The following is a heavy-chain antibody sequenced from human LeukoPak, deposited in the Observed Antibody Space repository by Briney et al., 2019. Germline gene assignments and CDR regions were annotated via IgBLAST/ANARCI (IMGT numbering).Heavy chain of an antibody. V-gene: IGHV1-2*02. J-gene: IGHJ3*02. CDR3: ARDSTGGEWPDAFDI. Sequence: ASVTVSCKASGYTFTGYYMYWVRQAPGQGLEWMGWINPNSGGTNYAQKFQGRVTMTRDTYISTAYMELSRLRSDDTAVYYCARDSTGGEWPDAFDIWGQGTMVTVSS. CDR2: INPNSGGT. D-gene: IGHD6-25*01. CDR1: GYTFTGYY.